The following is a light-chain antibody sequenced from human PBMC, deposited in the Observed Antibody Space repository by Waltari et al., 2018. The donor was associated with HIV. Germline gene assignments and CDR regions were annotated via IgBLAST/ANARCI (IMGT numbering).Light chain of an antibody. CDR2: NNY. CDR3: AAWDGSLLGVL. J-gene: IGLJ2*01. V-gene: IGLV1-44*01. CDR1: NSNIGSNT. Sequence: QSVLTQPPSASGTPGQRVTIACSGSNSNIGSNTVNWYKQVPGTAPKLLIYNNYGRPHGVPARFSGSKSGSSASLAISGLQSEDDGDYYCAAWDGSLLGVLFGGGTKLTVL.